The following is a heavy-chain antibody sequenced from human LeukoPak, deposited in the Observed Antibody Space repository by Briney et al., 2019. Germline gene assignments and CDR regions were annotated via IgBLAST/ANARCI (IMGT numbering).Heavy chain of an antibody. CDR2: ISYDGSNK. CDR3: AKVGPDCSGGSCYSGLDY. CDR1: GFTFSSYG. D-gene: IGHD2-15*01. Sequence: GRSLILSCAASGFTFSSYGMHWVRQAPGKGLERVAVISYDGSNKYYADSVKGRFTISRDNSKNTLYLQMNSLRAEDTAVYYCAKVGPDCSGGSCYSGLDYWGQGTLVTVSS. V-gene: IGHV3-30*18. J-gene: IGHJ4*02.